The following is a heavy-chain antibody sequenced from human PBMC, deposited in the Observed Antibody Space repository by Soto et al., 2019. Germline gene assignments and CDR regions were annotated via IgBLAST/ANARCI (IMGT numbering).Heavy chain of an antibody. V-gene: IGHV4-30-2*01. CDR3: ARFSGSYNDRYFDY. CDR2: IYHSGST. Sequence: PSETLSLTCAVSGHSLSRGGYSWRWFREPQGKGREWIGYIYHSGSTYYNPSIKSRLTISVDTSNNQFSLKVQSVTAADTAVYYCARFSGSYNDRYFDYWGQGALVTVSS. D-gene: IGHD1-26*01. J-gene: IGHJ4*02. CDR1: GHSLSRGGYS.